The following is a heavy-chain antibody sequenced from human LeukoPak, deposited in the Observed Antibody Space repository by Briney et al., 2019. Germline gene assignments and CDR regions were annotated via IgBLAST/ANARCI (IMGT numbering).Heavy chain of an antibody. CDR3: ARGVYWSLDY. CDR2: IAGGDEST. D-gene: IGHD1-1*01. Sequence: PGGSLRLSCAASGFTFSSYGMHWVRQAPGKGLEWLATIAGGDESTYYADSVKGRFAISRDNSKNTVFLHMNSLRVEDTAVYYCARGVYWSLDYWGQGTPVTVSS. CDR1: GFTFSSYG. V-gene: IGHV3-NL1*01. J-gene: IGHJ4*02.